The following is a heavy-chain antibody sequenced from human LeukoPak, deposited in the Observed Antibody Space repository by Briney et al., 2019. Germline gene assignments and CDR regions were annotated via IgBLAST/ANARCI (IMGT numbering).Heavy chain of an antibody. CDR1: GYTFTSYY. Sequence: GASVKVSCKASGYTFTSYYMHWARQAPGQGLEWMGIINPSGGSTSYAQKFQGRVTMTRDTSTSTVYMELSSLRSEDTAVYYCARDWYTQDYSSRSEGAEYFQHWGQGTLVTVSS. D-gene: IGHD6-13*01. J-gene: IGHJ1*01. CDR2: INPSGGST. V-gene: IGHV1-46*01. CDR3: ARDWYTQDYSSRSEGAEYFQH.